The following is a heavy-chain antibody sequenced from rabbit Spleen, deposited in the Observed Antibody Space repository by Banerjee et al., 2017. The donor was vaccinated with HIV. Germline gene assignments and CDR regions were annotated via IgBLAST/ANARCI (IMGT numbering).Heavy chain of an antibody. J-gene: IGHJ4*01. V-gene: IGHV1S40*01. Sequence: QSLEESGGGLVKPGASLTLTCTASGFDFSDGYWMCWVRQAPGKGLELIAYISTSSGNTYYASWAKGRFTISRTSSTTVTLQMTSLTAADTATYFCARDLTAIIGWNFNLWGPGTLVTVS. CDR3: ARDLTAIIGWNFNL. D-gene: IGHD1-1*01. CDR1: GFDFSDGYW. CDR2: ISTSSGNT.